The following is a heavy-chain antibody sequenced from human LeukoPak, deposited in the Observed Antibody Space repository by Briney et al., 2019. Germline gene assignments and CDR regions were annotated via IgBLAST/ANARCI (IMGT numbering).Heavy chain of an antibody. CDR1: GGSISGYY. D-gene: IGHD3-16*01. Sequence: SETLSPTCAVSGGSISGYYWSWIRQPPGKGLEWIGYIYYSGSTNYNPSLKSRIAISLDTSKNQFSLDLSSVTAADTAIYYCARHYVFVYGGSSFDFWGQGTLVTVSS. CDR2: IYYSGST. V-gene: IGHV4-59*08. CDR3: ARHYVFVYGGSSFDF. J-gene: IGHJ4*02.